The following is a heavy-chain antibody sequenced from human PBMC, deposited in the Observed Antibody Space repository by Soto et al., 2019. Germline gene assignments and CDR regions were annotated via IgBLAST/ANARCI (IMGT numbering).Heavy chain of an antibody. J-gene: IGHJ4*02. CDR3: VRRHGLTIDAYY. Sequence: MSDTCTVGEGCSRSSGYYCGRKNQPPGKGLEWIASFFYGGKNYYNPSLKSRVTISVDTSKNQFSLKLTSVTAADTAVYYCVRRHGLTIDAYYWGQGALVTAPQ. V-gene: IGHV4-39*01. D-gene: IGHD3-10*01. CDR2: FFYGGKN. CDR1: EGCSRSSGYY.